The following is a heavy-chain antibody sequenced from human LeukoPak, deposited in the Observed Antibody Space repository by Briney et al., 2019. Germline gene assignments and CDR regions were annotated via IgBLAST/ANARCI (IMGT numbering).Heavy chain of an antibody. D-gene: IGHD4-23*01. CDR1: GFTFSSCG. CDR2: ISYDGSNK. Sequence: GGSLRLSCAASGFTFSSCGMHWARQAPGKGLEWVAVISYDGSNKYYADSVKGRFTISRDNSKNTLYLQMNSLRAEDTAVYYCAKGTTVVTHYFDYWGQGTLVTVSS. V-gene: IGHV3-30*18. J-gene: IGHJ4*02. CDR3: AKGTTVVTHYFDY.